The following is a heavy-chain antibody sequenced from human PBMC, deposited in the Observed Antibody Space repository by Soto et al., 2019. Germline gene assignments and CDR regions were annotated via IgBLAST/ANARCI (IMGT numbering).Heavy chain of an antibody. CDR1: GLTFSTYA. D-gene: IGHD3-16*01. Sequence: EVHLLESGGDLVQPGGSLRLSCTASGLTFSTYAMRWVRQAPGKGLEWVSAIGGSGTGGRTYYADSVKCRFTISRDNSKNTVYLQMNSLRADDTAVYYCANSHGGLDGSNSDYYGMEVLGQWTTVTVCS. V-gene: IGHV3-23*01. J-gene: IGHJ6*02. CDR3: ANSHGGLDGSNSDYYGMEV. CDR2: IGGSGTGGRT.